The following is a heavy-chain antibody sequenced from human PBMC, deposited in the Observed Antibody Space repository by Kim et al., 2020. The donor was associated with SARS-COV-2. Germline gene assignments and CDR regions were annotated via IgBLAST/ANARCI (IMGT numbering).Heavy chain of an antibody. D-gene: IGHD6-13*01. V-gene: IGHV4-39*01. Sequence: SETLSLTCTVSGGSISSSSYYWGWIRQPPGKGLEWIGSIYYSGSTYYNPTLKSRVTISVDTSKNQLSLKLSSVTAADTAVYYCARLSEKIAAAGPYYYYGMDVWGQGTTVTVSS. CDR3: ARLSEKIAAAGPYYYYGMDV. J-gene: IGHJ6*01. CDR1: GGSISSSSYY. CDR2: IYYSGST.